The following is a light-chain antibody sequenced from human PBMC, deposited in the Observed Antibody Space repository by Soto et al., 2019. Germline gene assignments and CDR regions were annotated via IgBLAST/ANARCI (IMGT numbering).Light chain of an antibody. CDR2: GAS. CDR3: QQYGSSPPYT. J-gene: IGKJ2*01. V-gene: IGKV3-20*01. CDR1: QSVSSNC. Sequence: EIVLTQSPGTLSLSPGEGATLSCRASQSVSSNCLAWYQQKPGQAPRLLIFGASNRASDIPDRFSGSGSGTDFSLTISRLEPEDFAVYYCQQYGSSPPYTFGQGTKLEIK.